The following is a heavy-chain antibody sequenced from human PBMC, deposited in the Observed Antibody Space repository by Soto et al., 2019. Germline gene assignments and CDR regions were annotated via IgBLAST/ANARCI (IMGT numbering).Heavy chain of an antibody. CDR2: ITADGGT. D-gene: IGHD2-15*01. CDR3: APHVSCSGGSCQYDAFAI. V-gene: IGHV3-23*01. CDR1: GFTVSSHA. Sequence: EVQVLESGGGLVQPGGSLRLSCEGSGFTVSSHAMTWIRQAPGKGPEWVSTITADGGTYYADSVKGRFAMSRDTSENTLYLRMISLGAEDTAAYYCAPHVSCSGGSCQYDAFAIRGQGTMVTVSS. J-gene: IGHJ3*02.